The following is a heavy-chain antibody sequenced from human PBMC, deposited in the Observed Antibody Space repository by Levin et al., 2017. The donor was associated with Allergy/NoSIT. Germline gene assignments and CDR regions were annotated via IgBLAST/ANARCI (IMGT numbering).Heavy chain of an antibody. Sequence: GGSLRLSCEASGFIFDDYAMHWVRQVPGKGLEWVAGIRWSSHSLGYADSVKGRFTISRDNAKNSLYLQMYSLRFEDTALYYCTKDIFRGDSVGSKFEGYGLDGWGHGTAVTV. V-gene: IGHV3-9*01. D-gene: IGHD5-18*01. CDR1: GFIFDDYA. J-gene: IGHJ6*02. CDR3: TKDIFRGDSVGSKFEGYGLDG. CDR2: IRWSSHSL.